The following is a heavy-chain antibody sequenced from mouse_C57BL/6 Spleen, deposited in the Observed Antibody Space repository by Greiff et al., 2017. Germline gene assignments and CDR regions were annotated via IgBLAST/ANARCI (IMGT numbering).Heavy chain of an antibody. CDR1: GFTFSDYY. J-gene: IGHJ4*01. V-gene: IGHV5-16*01. Sequence: DVKLVESEGGLVQPGSSMKLSCTASGFTFSDYYMAWVRQVPEKGLEWVANINYDGSSTYYLDSLKSRFIISRDNAKNILYLQMSSLKSEDTATYYCAREGDGNYVDYAMDYWGQGTSVTVSS. D-gene: IGHD2-1*01. CDR3: AREGDGNYVDYAMDY. CDR2: INYDGSST.